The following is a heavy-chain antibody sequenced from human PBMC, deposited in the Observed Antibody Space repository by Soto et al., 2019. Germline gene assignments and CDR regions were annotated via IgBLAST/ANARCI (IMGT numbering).Heavy chain of an antibody. Sequence: SVRASSKASGSTFSCYSISWVRQAPGQGLEWMGGIIPIFGTAHSAQKFQGRVTITADESTSTAYMELSSLRSEDTAVYYCARVKCSSTSCYAPYYYYGMDVWGQGTTVTVSS. CDR3: ARVKCSSTSCYAPYYYYGMDV. J-gene: IGHJ6*02. D-gene: IGHD2-2*01. CDR2: IIPIFGTA. CDR1: GSTFSCYS. V-gene: IGHV1-69*13.